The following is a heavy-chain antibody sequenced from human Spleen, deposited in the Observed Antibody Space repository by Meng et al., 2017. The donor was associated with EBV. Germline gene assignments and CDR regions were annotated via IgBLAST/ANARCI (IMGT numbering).Heavy chain of an antibody. Sequence: APQMHCGGKGKRPGAAMKAPCKASGYTLTIYDINWVRQAPGQGREWMGWMIPNSGKTGYAQKFQGRVTMTRNTSASTAYMELSSLKSEDTAVYYCAKLGGGRRGFWGQGTLVTVSS. CDR3: AKLGGGRRGF. D-gene: IGHD2-15*01. CDR2: MIPNSGKT. V-gene: IGHV1-8*01. J-gene: IGHJ4*02. CDR1: GYTLTIYD.